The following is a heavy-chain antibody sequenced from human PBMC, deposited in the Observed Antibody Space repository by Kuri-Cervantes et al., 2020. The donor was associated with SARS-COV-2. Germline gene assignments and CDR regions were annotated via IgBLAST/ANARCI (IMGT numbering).Heavy chain of an antibody. CDR2: INPDGSYT. V-gene: IGHV3-74*01. D-gene: IGHD1-1*01. CDR1: GFTFSSYW. J-gene: IGHJ4*02. Sequence: GGSLRLSCAASGFTFSSYWMHWVRQAPGKGLVWVSRINPDGSYTNNADSVKGRFTLSRDNAKNMLFLQMNSLRAEDTAVYYCVSDGDHWNFDYWGQGTLVTVSS. CDR3: VSDGDHWNFDY.